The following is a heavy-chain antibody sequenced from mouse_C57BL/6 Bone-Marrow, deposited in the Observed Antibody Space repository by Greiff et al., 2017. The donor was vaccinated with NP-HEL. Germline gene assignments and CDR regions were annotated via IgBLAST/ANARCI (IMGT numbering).Heavy chain of an antibody. V-gene: IGHV1-78*01. Sequence: SDAELVKPGASVKISCKVSGYTFTDHTIHWMKQRPEQGLEWIGYIYPRDGSTKYNEKFKGKANLTADKSPSTAYMQLNSLTSEDSAVYFCARSRDYDYDEERVDYWGQGTTLTVSS. D-gene: IGHD2-4*01. CDR3: ARSRDYDYDEERVDY. CDR1: GYTFTDHT. CDR2: IYPRDGST. J-gene: IGHJ2*01.